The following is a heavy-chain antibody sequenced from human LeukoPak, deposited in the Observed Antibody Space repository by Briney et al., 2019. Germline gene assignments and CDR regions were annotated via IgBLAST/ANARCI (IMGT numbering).Heavy chain of an antibody. J-gene: IGHJ6*02. V-gene: IGHV3-30*03. D-gene: IGHD4-17*01. CDR2: ISYDGSYK. CDR3: AITGDYRSGDYYYFYGMDV. Sequence: GGSLRLSCAASRFTFSSYGMHWVRQAPGKGLEWVAVISYDGSYKYYADSVRGRFTISRDNSKNTLYLQVNSLRAEDTAVYYCAITGDYRSGDYYYFYGMDVWGQGTTVTVSS. CDR1: RFTFSSYG.